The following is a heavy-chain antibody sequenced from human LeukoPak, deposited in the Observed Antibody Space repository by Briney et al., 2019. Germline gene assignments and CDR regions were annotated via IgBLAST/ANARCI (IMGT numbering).Heavy chain of an antibody. J-gene: IGHJ6*03. CDR1: GYTFTSYG. V-gene: IGHV1-18*01. CDR2: ISAYNGNT. Sequence: GASVTVSCKASGYTFTSYGISWVRQAPGQGLEWMGWISAYNGNTNYAQKLQGRVTMTTDTSTSTAYMELRSLRSDDTAVYYCAREDVVVTAKFYYYYMDVWGKGTTVTVSS. D-gene: IGHD2-21*02. CDR3: AREDVVVTAKFYYYYMDV.